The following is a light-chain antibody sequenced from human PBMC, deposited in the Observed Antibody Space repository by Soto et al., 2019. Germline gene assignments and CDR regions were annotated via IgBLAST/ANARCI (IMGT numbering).Light chain of an antibody. Sequence: QLVLTQPASVSGSPGQSITISCTGTSSDVGGYNYVSWYQQHPGKAPKLMIYDVSNRPSGVSNRFSGSKSGNTASLTISGLQAEDEADYYCSSYTSSSKVVFGGGTQLTVL. V-gene: IGLV2-14*01. CDR2: DVS. CDR1: SSDVGGYNY. J-gene: IGLJ2*01. CDR3: SSYTSSSKVV.